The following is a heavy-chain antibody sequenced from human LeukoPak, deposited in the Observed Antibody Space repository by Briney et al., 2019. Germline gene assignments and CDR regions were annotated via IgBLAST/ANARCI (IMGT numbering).Heavy chain of an antibody. D-gene: IGHD1-20*01. Sequence: PGGSLRLSCAASGFTFSSYAMHWVRQAPGKGREWVAVISYDGSNKYYADSVKGRFTISRDNAQNTLYLQMNSLRAEDTAVYYCARSSDNGDDGRAFDIWGQGTMVTVSS. CDR1: GFTFSSYA. J-gene: IGHJ3*02. V-gene: IGHV3-30-3*01. CDR3: ARSSDNGDDGRAFDI. CDR2: ISYDGSNK.